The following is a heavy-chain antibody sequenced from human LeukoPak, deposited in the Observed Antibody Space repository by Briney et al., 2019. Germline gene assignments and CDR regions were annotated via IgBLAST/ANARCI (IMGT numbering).Heavy chain of an antibody. CDR2: ISGGGGIT. D-gene: IGHD1-1*01. CDR3: AKGSTTGTTGGSFDP. J-gene: IGHJ5*02. Sequence: GGSLRLSCLASGFTLSTYAMSGVRQAPGKGGEWVSGISGGGGITYCADSVKGRFTISKDNSKNTLSLQMNSLRAEDTAVYYCAKGSTTGTTGGSFDPWGQGALVTVSS. V-gene: IGHV3-23*01. CDR1: GFTLSTYA.